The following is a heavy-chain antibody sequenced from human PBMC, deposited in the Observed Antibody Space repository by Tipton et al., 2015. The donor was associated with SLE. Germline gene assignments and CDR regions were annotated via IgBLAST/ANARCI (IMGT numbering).Heavy chain of an antibody. CDR2: VYYTGNT. D-gene: IGHD3-3*01. CDR3: ARGSRWFDDFWSGYPLGNWFDP. J-gene: IGHJ5*02. CDR1: GDSISSSSYY. V-gene: IGHV4-39*07. Sequence: LSLTCIVSGDSISSSSYYWGWIRQPPGKGLEWVGTVYYTGNTFYNPSLKSRVTISVDTSKNQFSLKLTSVTAADTAIYYCARGSRWFDDFWSGYPLGNWFDPWGQGTLVTVSS.